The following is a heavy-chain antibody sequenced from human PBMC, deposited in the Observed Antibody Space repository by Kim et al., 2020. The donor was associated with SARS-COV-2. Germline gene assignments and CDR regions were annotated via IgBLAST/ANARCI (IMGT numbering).Heavy chain of an antibody. V-gene: IGHV4-39*01. CDR2: N. D-gene: IGHD3-10*01. J-gene: IGHJ4*02. Sequence: NSYNPSLKSRVTIFADTSKNQFSLKLSSVTAADTAVYYCARLHPGGEGDSWGQGTLVTVSS. CDR3: ARLHPGGEGDS.